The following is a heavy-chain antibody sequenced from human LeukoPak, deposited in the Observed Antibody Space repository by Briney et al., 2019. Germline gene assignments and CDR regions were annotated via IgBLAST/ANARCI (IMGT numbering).Heavy chain of an antibody. V-gene: IGHV3-11*03. CDR3: ASIRGGYYFDY. CDR1: GFTFSDYY. Sequence: GGSLRLSCAASGFTFSDYYMSWIRQAPGKGLVWVSYISSGRTYTNYADSVKGRFTISRDNAKNSLYLQMNSLRAEDTAAYYCASIRGGYYFDYWGQGTLVTVSS. D-gene: IGHD3-16*01. J-gene: IGHJ4*02. CDR2: ISSGRTYT.